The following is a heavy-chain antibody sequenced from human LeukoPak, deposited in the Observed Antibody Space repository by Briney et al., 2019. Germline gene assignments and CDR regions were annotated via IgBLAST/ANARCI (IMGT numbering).Heavy chain of an antibody. D-gene: IGHD3-10*01. CDR1: GFTFSSYW. V-gene: IGHV3-7*01. J-gene: IGHJ5*02. Sequence: GGSLRLSCAASGFTFSSYWMTWVRQAPGLGLVWLANIGEDGSEKYYVDSVKGRFTISRDNAKNTLYLQMNSLRAEDTAVYYCATDLKGFGVADPWGQGTLVTVSS. CDR2: IGEDGSEK. CDR3: ATDLKGFGVADP.